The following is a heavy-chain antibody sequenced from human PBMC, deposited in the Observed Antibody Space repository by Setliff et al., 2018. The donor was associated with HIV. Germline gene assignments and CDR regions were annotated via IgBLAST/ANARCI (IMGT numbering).Heavy chain of an antibody. J-gene: IGHJ4*02. CDR3: ARVFTAGRREYYFDL. Sequence: SETLSLTCTVSGGSIKSSSYYWGWIRQPPGKGLEWVGYIYYSGSTNYNPSLKSRVTISVDTSKNHFSLRLSSVTAADTAVYYCARVFTAGRREYYFDLWGQGTLVTVSS. V-gene: IGHV4-61*05. CDR2: IYYSGST. CDR1: GGSIKSSSYY. D-gene: IGHD6-6*01.